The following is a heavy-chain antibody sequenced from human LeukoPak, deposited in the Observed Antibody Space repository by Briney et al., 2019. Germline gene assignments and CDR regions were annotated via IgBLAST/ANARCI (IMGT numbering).Heavy chain of an antibody. CDR3: VRDMGYYDKV. D-gene: IGHD3-22*01. CDR1: GFTFSISW. Sequence: GGSLRLSCAASGFTFSISWMHWVRPAPGKGLVWVSRINSDGKSTNYADFVKGRFTISRDNAKNALYLQMNSLRAEDTAVYYCVRDMGYYDKVWGQGTLVTVSS. CDR2: INSDGKST. V-gene: IGHV3-74*01. J-gene: IGHJ4*02.